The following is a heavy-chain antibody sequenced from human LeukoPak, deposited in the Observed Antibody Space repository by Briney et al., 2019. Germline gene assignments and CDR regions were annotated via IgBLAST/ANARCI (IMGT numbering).Heavy chain of an antibody. J-gene: IGHJ4*02. Sequence: PGGSLRLSCAASGFTFSSYEMNWVRQAPGKGLEWVSYISSSGSTIYYADSVKGRFTISRDNAKNSLYLQMNSPRAEDTAVYYCARRYCSSTSCLFDYWGQGTLVIVSS. CDR2: ISSSGSTI. D-gene: IGHD2-2*01. CDR3: ARRYCSSTSCLFDY. V-gene: IGHV3-48*03. CDR1: GFTFSSYE.